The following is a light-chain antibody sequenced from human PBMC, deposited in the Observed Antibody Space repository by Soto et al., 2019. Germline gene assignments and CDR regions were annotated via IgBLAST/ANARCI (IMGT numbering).Light chain of an antibody. J-gene: IGLJ1*01. CDR2: EVS. CDR1: SSDVGGYTY. Sequence: QSALTQPASVSGSAGQSITISCTGTSSDVGGYTYVSWYQQHPGRAPKLMIYEVSNRPSGVSNRFSGSKSANTASLTISGLQAEDEADYYCSSYTSSSTLLFGTGTQLTVL. V-gene: IGLV2-14*01. CDR3: SSYTSSSTLL.